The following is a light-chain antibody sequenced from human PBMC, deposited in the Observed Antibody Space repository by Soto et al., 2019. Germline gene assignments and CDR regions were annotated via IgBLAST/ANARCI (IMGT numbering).Light chain of an antibody. CDR2: GAS. CDR1: QSVSNNY. J-gene: IGKJ1*01. CDR3: QQYGSSPRT. V-gene: IGKV3-20*01. Sequence: EILMTQSPATLSVSPVERATLSCMSSQSVSNNYLAWYQQKPGQAPRLLIYGASNRATGIPDRFSGSGSGTDFTLTISRLEPEDFAVYYCQQYGSSPRTFGQGTKVDIK.